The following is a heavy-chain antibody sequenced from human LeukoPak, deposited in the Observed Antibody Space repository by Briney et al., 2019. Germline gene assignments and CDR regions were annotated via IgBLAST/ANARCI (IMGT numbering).Heavy chain of an antibody. CDR1: GYTFTGYY. CDR3: ARSDTAMVSSY. Sequence: ASVKVSCKASGYTFTGYYIHWVRQAPGQGLEWMGIINPSGGSTSYAQKFQGRVTMTRDTSTNTVYMELSSLRSEDTAVYYCARSDTAMVSSYWGQGTLVTVSS. D-gene: IGHD5-18*01. V-gene: IGHV1-46*01. CDR2: INPSGGST. J-gene: IGHJ4*02.